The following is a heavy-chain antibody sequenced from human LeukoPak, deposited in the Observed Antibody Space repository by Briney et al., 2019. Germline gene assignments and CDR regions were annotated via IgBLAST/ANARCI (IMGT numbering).Heavy chain of an antibody. CDR1: GGTFSSYA. CDR3: ARDSCSSTSCAD. D-gene: IGHD2-2*01. J-gene: IGHJ4*02. Sequence: AASVEVSCKASGGTFSSYAISWVRQAPGQGLEWMGRIIPIFGTANYAQKFQGRVTITADKSTSTAYMELSSLRSEDTAVYYCARDSCSSTSCADWGQGTLVTVSS. CDR2: IIPIFGTA. V-gene: IGHV1-69*06.